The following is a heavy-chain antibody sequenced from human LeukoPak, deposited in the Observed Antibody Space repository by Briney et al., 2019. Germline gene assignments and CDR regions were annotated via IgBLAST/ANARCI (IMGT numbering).Heavy chain of an antibody. CDR1: GGAITSYY. CDR3: ARTRIVGATTGWFDP. CDR2: IYTSGST. Sequence: PSETLSLTCGVSGGAITSYYWSWIRQPAGKGLEWIGRIYTSGSTNYNPSLKSRVTISVDTSKNQFSLKLSSVTAADTAVYYCARTRIVGATTGWFDPWGQGTLVTVSS. D-gene: IGHD1-26*01. J-gene: IGHJ5*02. V-gene: IGHV4-4*07.